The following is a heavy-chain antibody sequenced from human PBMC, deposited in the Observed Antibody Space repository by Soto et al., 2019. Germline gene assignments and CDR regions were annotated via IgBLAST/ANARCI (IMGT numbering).Heavy chain of an antibody. CDR2: IYHSGST. CDR3: ARGRGYSNGYVYYFDY. V-gene: IGHV4-38-2*01. Sequence: PSETLSLTCAVSGYSITSGYYCGFFRPPTGKGLEWIGSIYHSGSTYYNPSLKSRVTISVDTSKNQFSLKLTSVTAADTAVYYCARGRGYSNGYVYYFDYCGQGTLVTVSS. D-gene: IGHD5-18*01. CDR1: GYSITSGYY. J-gene: IGHJ4*02.